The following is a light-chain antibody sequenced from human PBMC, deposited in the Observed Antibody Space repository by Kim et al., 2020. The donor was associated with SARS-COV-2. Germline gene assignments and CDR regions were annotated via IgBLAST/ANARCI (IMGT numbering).Light chain of an antibody. Sequence: QRVTISCTGSSSNSGAGYDVHWYQQLPGPAPKLLIYGNSNRPSGVPDRFSGSKSGTSASLAITGLQAEDEADYYCQSYDSSLSGYVFGTGTKVTVL. CDR3: QSYDSSLSGYV. V-gene: IGLV1-40*01. J-gene: IGLJ1*01. CDR2: GNS. CDR1: SSNSGAGYD.